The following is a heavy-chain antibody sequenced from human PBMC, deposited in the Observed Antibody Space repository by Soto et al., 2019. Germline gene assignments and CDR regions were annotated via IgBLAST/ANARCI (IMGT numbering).Heavy chain of an antibody. CDR1: GGTFSSYA. D-gene: IGHD3-10*01. J-gene: IGHJ6*02. Sequence: ASVKVSCKASGGTFSSYAISWVRQAPGQGLEWMGGIIPILGIANYAQKFQGRVTITADKSTSTAYMELSSLRSEDTAVYYCARDIEYYFGSGSYYYYYYYVMDVWGQGTTVTVSS. CDR2: IIPILGIA. V-gene: IGHV1-69*10. CDR3: ARDIEYYFGSGSYYYYYYYVMDV.